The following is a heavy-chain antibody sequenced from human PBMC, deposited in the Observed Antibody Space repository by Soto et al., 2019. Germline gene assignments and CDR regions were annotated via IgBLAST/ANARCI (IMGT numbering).Heavy chain of an antibody. CDR3: ARHAQSKWIQIDRLYYYGIDV. J-gene: IGHJ6*02. CDR2: IYPGDSDT. V-gene: IGHV5-51*01. Sequence: PGESLKISCNGSGYSFTSYWIGWVRQMPGKGLEWMGIIYPGDSDTRYSPSFQGQVTISADKSISTAYLQWSSLKASDTTMYYCARHAQSKWIQIDRLYYYGIDVWGQGTKVTVSS. D-gene: IGHD5-18*01. CDR1: GYSFTSYW.